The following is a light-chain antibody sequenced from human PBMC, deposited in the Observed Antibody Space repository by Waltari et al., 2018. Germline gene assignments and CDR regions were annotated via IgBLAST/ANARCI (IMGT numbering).Light chain of an antibody. J-gene: IGLJ3*02. CDR1: SSDVGGFNF. CDR2: DVS. Sequence: QSALTQPASVSGSPGQSITISCTGTSSDVGGFNFVSWYQQHPGKAPKLMIYDVSKRPSGVSNRFSGSNAGNTASLTISGLQAEDEADYYCSSYTISSTLNWVFGGGTKLTVL. CDR3: SSYTISSTLNWV. V-gene: IGLV2-14*03.